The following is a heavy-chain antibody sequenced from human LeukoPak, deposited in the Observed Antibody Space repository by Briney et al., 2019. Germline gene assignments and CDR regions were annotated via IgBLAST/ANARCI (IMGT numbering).Heavy chain of an antibody. J-gene: IGHJ4*02. Sequence: PSETLSLTCEVNGGSFSGYHWTWIRQSPGKGLDWIGEINDSGSPIYNPSLKSRVTISVDTSKNQFSVNLTSVTVADTAVYYCARGPHQHWPLGQFWGQGSLVTVSS. V-gene: IGHV4-34*01. CDR2: INDSGSP. D-gene: IGHD2-2*01. CDR3: ARGPHQHWPLGQF. CDR1: GGSFSGYH.